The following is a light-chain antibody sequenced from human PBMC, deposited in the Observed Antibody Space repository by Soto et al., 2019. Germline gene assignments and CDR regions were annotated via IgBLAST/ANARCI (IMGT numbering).Light chain of an antibody. CDR1: SSNIGSNT. CDR2: SNN. Sequence: QSVLIQPPSASGTPGQRVTISCSGSSSNIGSNTVNWYQQLPGTAPKLFIYSNNQRPSGVPDRFSGSKSDTSASLAISGLQSEDEADYYCAAWDDSLNGGLIGGGTKLTVL. J-gene: IGLJ2*01. CDR3: AAWDDSLNGGL. V-gene: IGLV1-44*01.